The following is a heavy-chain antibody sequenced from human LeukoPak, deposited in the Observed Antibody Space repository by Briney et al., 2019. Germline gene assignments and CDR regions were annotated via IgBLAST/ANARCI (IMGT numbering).Heavy chain of an antibody. Sequence: PSETLSLTCAVCGGSFSGYYWSWIRQPPGKGLEWIGEINHSGSTNYNPSLKSRVTISVDTSKNHFSLKLSSVTAADTAVYYCARGQWLPVFDFWGQGTLVTVSS. CDR3: ARGQWLPVFDF. CDR1: GGSFSGYY. D-gene: IGHD3-22*01. CDR2: INHSGST. J-gene: IGHJ4*02. V-gene: IGHV4-34*01.